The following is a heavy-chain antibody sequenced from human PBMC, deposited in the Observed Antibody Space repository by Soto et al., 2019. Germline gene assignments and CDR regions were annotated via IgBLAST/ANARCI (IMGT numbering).Heavy chain of an antibody. CDR1: GGSISSGGYY. D-gene: IGHD2-15*01. J-gene: IGHJ5*02. Sequence: PSETLSLTCTVSGGSISSGGYYWSWIRQHPGKGLEWIGYIYYSGSTYYNPSLKSRVTISVDTSKNQFSLKLSSVTAADTAVYYCARDNGCSGGSCYGWFDPWGQGTLVTVSS. CDR2: IYYSGST. CDR3: ARDNGCSGGSCYGWFDP. V-gene: IGHV4-31*03.